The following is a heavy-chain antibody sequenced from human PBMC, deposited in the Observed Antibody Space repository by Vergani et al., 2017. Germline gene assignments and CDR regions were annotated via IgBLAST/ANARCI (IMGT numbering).Heavy chain of an antibody. CDR3: ATRSGIQLWLDRDWYFDL. V-gene: IGHV3-NL1*01. D-gene: IGHD5-18*01. Sequence: QVQLVESGGGVVQPGSSLRLSCAASGFTFSSYGMHWVRQAPGKGLEWVSVIYSGGSTYYADSVKGRFTISRDNSKNTLYLQMNSLRAEDTAVYYCATRSGIQLWLDRDWYFDLWGRGTLVTVSS. J-gene: IGHJ2*01. CDR1: GFTFSSYG. CDR2: IYSGGST.